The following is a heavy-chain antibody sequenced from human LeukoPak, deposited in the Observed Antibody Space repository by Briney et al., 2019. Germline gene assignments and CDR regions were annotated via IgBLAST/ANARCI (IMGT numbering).Heavy chain of an antibody. V-gene: IGHV3-30*04. CDR2: ISYDGSNK. Sequence: TGGSLRLSCAASGFTFSSYAMHWVRQAPGKGLEWVAVISYDGSNKYYADSVKGRSTISRDNSKNTLYLQMNSLRAEDTAVYYCARAVAGHYYFDYWGQGTLVTVSS. CDR3: ARAVAGHYYFDY. D-gene: IGHD6-19*01. CDR1: GFTFSSYA. J-gene: IGHJ4*02.